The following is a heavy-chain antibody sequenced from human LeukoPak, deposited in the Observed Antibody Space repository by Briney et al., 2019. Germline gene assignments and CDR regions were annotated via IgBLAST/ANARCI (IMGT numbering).Heavy chain of an antibody. CDR3: ARAPSEIGGYYPEYFRH. CDR2: IKSDGST. D-gene: IGHD3-22*01. Sequence: GGSLRLSCVASGFTFSSYWMHWVRQAPGKGLVWVSRIKSDGSTNYADSVKGRFTISRVNAKNTVSLQMNSLRAEDTGVYFCARAPSEIGGYYPEYFRHWGQGTLVTVSS. J-gene: IGHJ1*01. V-gene: IGHV3-74*01. CDR1: GFTFSSYW.